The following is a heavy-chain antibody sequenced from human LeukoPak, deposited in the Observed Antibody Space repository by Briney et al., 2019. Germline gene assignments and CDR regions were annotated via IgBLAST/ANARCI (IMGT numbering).Heavy chain of an antibody. CDR1: GFTFSSYG. V-gene: IGHV3-23*01. Sequence: PGGSLRLSCAASGFTFSSYGMTWVRQAPGKGLEWISGISGSGASTYYADSVTGRFTISRDNSRNTLYLQMNSLRGDDTAVYYCAEDVGKWESLHFFDYWGQGTLVTVSS. J-gene: IGHJ4*02. D-gene: IGHD1-26*01. CDR2: ISGSGAST. CDR3: AEDVGKWESLHFFDY.